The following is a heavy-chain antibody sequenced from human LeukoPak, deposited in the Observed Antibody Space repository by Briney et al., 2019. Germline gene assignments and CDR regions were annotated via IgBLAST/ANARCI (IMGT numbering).Heavy chain of an antibody. D-gene: IGHD3-22*01. V-gene: IGHV1-69*05. CDR3: ARVRLGYDSSGYYLKGSAFDI. CDR2: IITIFGTA. Sequence: SVKVSCTASGGTFTSYAISWVRQAPGQGLEWMGGIITIFGTANYAQKFQGRVTITTDESTSTAYMELSSLRSEDTAVYYCARVRLGYDSSGYYLKGSAFDIWGQGTMVTVSS. CDR1: GGTFTSYA. J-gene: IGHJ3*02.